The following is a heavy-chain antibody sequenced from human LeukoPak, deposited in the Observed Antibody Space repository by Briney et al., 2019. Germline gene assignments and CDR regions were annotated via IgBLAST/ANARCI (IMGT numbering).Heavy chain of an antibody. CDR1: GYTFTGYY. Sequence: ASVKVSCKASGYTFTGYYMHWVRQAPGQGLEWMGWINPNSGGTNYAQKFQGWVTMTRDTSISTAYMELSRLRSDDTAVYYCARAHTAVHYYDSSGYYYAYWGQGTLVTVSS. D-gene: IGHD3-22*01. V-gene: IGHV1-2*04. CDR2: INPNSGGT. J-gene: IGHJ4*02. CDR3: ARAHTAVHYYDSSGYYYAY.